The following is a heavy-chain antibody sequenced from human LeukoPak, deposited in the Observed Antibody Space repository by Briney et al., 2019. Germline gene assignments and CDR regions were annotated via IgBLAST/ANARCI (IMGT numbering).Heavy chain of an antibody. CDR1: GYTFTKYD. D-gene: IGHD4-17*01. V-gene: IGHV1-8*01. Sequence: ASVTVSFKASGYTFTKYDINWVRQATGQGREWMGWMNPNSGNTGYAQKFQGRVTMTTNTSINTAYTDLSSLRSEDTAVYYCASWTDYGDSHDAFDIWGQGTIVTVSS. CDR3: ASWTDYGDSHDAFDI. J-gene: IGHJ3*02. CDR2: MNPNSGNT.